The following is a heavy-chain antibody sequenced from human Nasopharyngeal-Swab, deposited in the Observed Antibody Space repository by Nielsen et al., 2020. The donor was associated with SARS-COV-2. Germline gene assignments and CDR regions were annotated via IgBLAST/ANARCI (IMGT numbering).Heavy chain of an antibody. V-gene: IGHV3-7*03. CDR1: GFTFSSYG. J-gene: IGHJ6*02. D-gene: IGHD3-10*01. Sequence: GGSLSLSCAASGFTFSSYGMHWVRQAPGKGLEWVANIKHDGSQKYYVDSVKGRFSISRNNGKNSLDLQMNSLGVDDTAVYYCARDQIGTTMIREVLKRYYYGMDVWGQGTTVTVSS. CDR2: IKHDGSQK. CDR3: ARDQIGTTMIREVLKRYYYGMDV.